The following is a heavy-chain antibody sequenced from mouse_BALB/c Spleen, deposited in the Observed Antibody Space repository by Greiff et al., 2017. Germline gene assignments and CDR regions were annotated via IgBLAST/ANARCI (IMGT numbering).Heavy chain of an antibody. V-gene: IGHV1S81*02. CDR1: GYTFTSYY. J-gene: IGHJ4*01. CDR2: INPSNGGT. CDR3: TRLGNVIKDAMDD. Sequence: QVQLQQPGAELVKPGASVKLSCKASGYTFTSYYMYWVKQRPGQGLEWIGGINPSNGGTNFNEKFKSKATLTVDKSSSTAYMQLSSLTSEDSAVYYCTRLGNVIKDAMDDWGQGTSVTVSS. D-gene: IGHD2-4*01.